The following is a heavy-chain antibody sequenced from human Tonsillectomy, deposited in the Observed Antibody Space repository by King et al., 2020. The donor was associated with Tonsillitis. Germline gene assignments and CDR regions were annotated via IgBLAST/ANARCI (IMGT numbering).Heavy chain of an antibody. CDR2: IYYSGST. D-gene: IGHD3-3*01. V-gene: IGHV4-39*01. CDR3: ARHQYYDFWSGYYFDY. CDR1: GGSISSSRYY. Sequence: QLQESGPGLVKPSETLSLTCTVSGGSISSSRYYWGWIRQPPGKGLEWIGSIYYSGSTYYNPSLKSRVTISVDTSKNQFSLKLSSVTAADTAVYYCARHQYYDFWSGYYFDYWGQGTLVTVSS. J-gene: IGHJ4*02.